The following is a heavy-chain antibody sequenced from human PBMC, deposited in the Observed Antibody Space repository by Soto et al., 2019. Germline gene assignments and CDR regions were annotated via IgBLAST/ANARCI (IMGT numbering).Heavy chain of an antibody. CDR3: AKDHENPPRYDDSSGYYGS. CDR2: ISGSGGST. Sequence: SLRLSCAASGFTFSSYAMSLVRQAPGKGLEWVSAISGSGGSTYYADSVKGRFTISRDNSKNTLYLQMNSLRAEDTAVYYCAKDHENPPRYDDSSGYYGSCGQGTLVTVCS. CDR1: GFTFSSYA. J-gene: IGHJ5*02. V-gene: IGHV3-23*01. D-gene: IGHD3-22*01.